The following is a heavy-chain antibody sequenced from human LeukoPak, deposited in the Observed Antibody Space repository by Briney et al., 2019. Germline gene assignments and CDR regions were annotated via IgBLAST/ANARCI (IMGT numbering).Heavy chain of an antibody. CDR2: ISWDGGST. CDR1: GFTFDDYA. J-gene: IGHJ4*02. CDR3: AKDNGYSSSWFLDY. Sequence: GGSLRLSCAASGFTFDDYAMHWVRQAPGKGLEWVSLISWDGGSTYYADSVKGRFTISRDNSKNSLYLQMNSLRAEDTALYYCAKDNGYSSSWFLDYWGQGTLVSVSS. D-gene: IGHD6-13*01. V-gene: IGHV3-43D*03.